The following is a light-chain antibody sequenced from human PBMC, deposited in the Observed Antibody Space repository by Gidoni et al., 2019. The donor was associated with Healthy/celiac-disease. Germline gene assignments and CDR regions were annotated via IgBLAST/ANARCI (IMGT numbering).Light chain of an antibody. Sequence: DLQMTQSPSSLSASVGDRVTITCRASEGLSNYLALYQQKPGKVPKLLIYAASTLQSGVPSRFSGSGSGTDFTLTISSLQPEDVATYYCQKYNSAPWTFGQGTKVEIK. CDR3: QKYNSAPWT. J-gene: IGKJ1*01. V-gene: IGKV1-27*01. CDR2: AAS. CDR1: EGLSNY.